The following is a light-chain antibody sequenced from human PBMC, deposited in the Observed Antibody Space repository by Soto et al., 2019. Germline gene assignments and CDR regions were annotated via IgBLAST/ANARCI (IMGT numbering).Light chain of an antibody. V-gene: IGKV1-39*01. Sequence: QMTQSPSSLSASVGARVTITCRAIQTMRTSLNWYQQKPGKAPKLLIYGASTLQSGVPSRFSGTGSATDFTLTIRSLQPEDFAIYYCQQSYTPPRTFGQGTKVE. CDR3: QQSYTPPRT. J-gene: IGKJ1*01. CDR2: GAS. CDR1: QTMRTS.